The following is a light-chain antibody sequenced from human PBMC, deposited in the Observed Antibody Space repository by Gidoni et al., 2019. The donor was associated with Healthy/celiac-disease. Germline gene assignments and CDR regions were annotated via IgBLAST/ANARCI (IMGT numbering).Light chain of an antibody. CDR3: QQSYSTPLT. Sequence: DIQMTQSPSSLSASVGDRVTITCQASQSISSYLNWYQQKPGKAPKLLIYAASSLQSGVPSRVSGSGSGTDFTLTISSLQPEDFATYYCQQSYSTPLTSGGGTKVEIK. CDR2: AAS. V-gene: IGKV1-39*01. J-gene: IGKJ4*01. CDR1: QSISSY.